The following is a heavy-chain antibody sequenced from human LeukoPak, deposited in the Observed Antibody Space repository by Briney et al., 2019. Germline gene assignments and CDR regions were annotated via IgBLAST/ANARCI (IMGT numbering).Heavy chain of an antibody. D-gene: IGHD2-2*01. CDR3: ARVKASSTSWTFDQ. V-gene: IGHV4-4*07. CDR2: IYSSGST. CDR1: SGSTNSYY. J-gene: IGHJ4*02. Sequence: NTLETLSLTCSVCSGSTNSYYWSWIRQSGGKGLEWIRRIYSSGSTVYNPSLNSRLTMSIDTSKNQFSLTLKSVTATDTAVYYCARVKASSTSWTFDQWGQGALVTVSS.